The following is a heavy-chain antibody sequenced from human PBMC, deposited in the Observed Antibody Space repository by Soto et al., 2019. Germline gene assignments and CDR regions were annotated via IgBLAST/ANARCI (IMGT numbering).Heavy chain of an antibody. J-gene: IGHJ3*02. Sequence: PSQTLPLTCAISADSVSRRSLTWNWSRQSPSRGLEWLGKTYYAAKWNNVYTGSVKSRIAINPDTSKNQVSLQLNSVTPEDTAVYYCARQLASSGWIRYDISGQATMVTAS. D-gene: IGHD6-19*01. CDR1: ADSVSRRSLT. V-gene: IGHV6-1*01. CDR2: TYYAAKWNN. CDR3: ARQLASSGWIRYDI.